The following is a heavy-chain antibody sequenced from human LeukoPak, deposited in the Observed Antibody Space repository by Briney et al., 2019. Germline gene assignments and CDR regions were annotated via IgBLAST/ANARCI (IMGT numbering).Heavy chain of an antibody. CDR1: GYTLTELS. CDR2: FDPEDGET. J-gene: IGHJ4*02. D-gene: IGHD1-26*01. CDR3: ATTASGSYVTQSPH. V-gene: IGHV1-24*01. Sequence: ASVKVSCKVSGYTLTELSMHWVRQAPGKGLEWMGGFDPEDGETIYAQKFQGRVTMTEDTSTDTAYMELSSLRSEDTAVHYCATTASGSYVTQSPHWGQGTLVTVSS.